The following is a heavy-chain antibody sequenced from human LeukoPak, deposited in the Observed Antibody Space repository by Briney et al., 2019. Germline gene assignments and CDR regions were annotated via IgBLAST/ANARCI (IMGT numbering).Heavy chain of an antibody. J-gene: IGHJ4*02. D-gene: IGHD3-3*01. Sequence: PSETLSLTCAVYGGSFSGYYWSWIRQPPGKGLEWIGEINHSGSTNYNPSLKSRVTISVDTSKNQFPLKLSSVTAADTAVYYCAGCSDFWGGYCLFWGQGTLVTVSS. CDR1: GGSFSGYY. V-gene: IGHV4-34*01. CDR2: INHSGST. CDR3: AGCSDFWGGYCLF.